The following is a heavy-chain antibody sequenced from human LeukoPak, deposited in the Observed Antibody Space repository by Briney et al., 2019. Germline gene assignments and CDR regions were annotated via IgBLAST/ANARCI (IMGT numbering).Heavy chain of an antibody. CDR1: GFTLSTFD. CDR2: ISTSSRYI. Sequence: GGSLRLSCAASGFTLSTFDTNWVRQAPGKGLEWVSSISTSSRYIYYRDSVKGRFTISGDDAKNSLYLQMNSLTVEDTAVYYCARADCSGSTCYLRHSWFDPWGQGTLVTVSS. J-gene: IGHJ5*02. CDR3: ARADCSGSTCYLRHSWFDP. D-gene: IGHD2-2*01. V-gene: IGHV3-21*06.